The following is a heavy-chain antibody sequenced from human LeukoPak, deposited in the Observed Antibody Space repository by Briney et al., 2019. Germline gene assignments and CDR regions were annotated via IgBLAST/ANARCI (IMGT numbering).Heavy chain of an antibody. Sequence: GGSLRLSCAASGFTVSSNYMSWVRQAPGKGLEWVSVIYSGGSTYYADSVKGRFTISRDNSKNTLYLQMNSLRAEDTAVYYCARDGVEMATITQSQRLKIYYYYYMDVWGKGTTVTVSS. CDR3: ARDGVEMATITQSQRLKIYYYYYMDV. V-gene: IGHV3-66*02. D-gene: IGHD5-24*01. J-gene: IGHJ6*03. CDR1: GFTVSSNY. CDR2: IYSGGST.